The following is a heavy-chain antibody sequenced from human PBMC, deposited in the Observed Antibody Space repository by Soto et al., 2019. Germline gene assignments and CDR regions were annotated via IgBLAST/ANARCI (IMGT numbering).Heavy chain of an antibody. J-gene: IGHJ3*02. Sequence: PSETLSLTCTVSGGSISSYYWSWIRQPPGKGLEWIGYIYYSGSTNYNPSLKSRVTISVDTSKNQFSLKLSSVTAADTGVYYCARVWGGAFDIWGQGTMVTVSS. CDR3: ARVWGGAFDI. D-gene: IGHD3-10*01. V-gene: IGHV4-59*01. CDR2: IYYSGST. CDR1: GGSISSYY.